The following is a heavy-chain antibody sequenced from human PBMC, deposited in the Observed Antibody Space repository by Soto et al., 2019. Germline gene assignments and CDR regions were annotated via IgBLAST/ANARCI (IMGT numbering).Heavy chain of an antibody. CDR1: GLTFDDYA. J-gene: IGHJ6*02. CDR3: AKDISGRGSFYYYYGLDV. Sequence: EVQLVESGGGLVQPGRSLRLSCAASGLTFDDYAMHWVRQAPGKGLEWVSGISWNSGSIGYADSVKARFTISRDNAKHSLYLQMNSLRAEDTAFYYCAKDISGRGSFYYYYGLDVWGQGTSVTVSS. D-gene: IGHD1-26*01. V-gene: IGHV3-9*01. CDR2: ISWNSGSI.